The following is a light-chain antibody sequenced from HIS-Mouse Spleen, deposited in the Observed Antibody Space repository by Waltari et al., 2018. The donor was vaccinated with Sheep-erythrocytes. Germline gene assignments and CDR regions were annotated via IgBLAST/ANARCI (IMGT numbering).Light chain of an antibody. CDR3: CSYAGSYTLV. CDR2: DVS. V-gene: IGLV2-11*01. J-gene: IGLJ2*01. CDR1: SSDVGGYNH. Sequence: QSALTQPRSVSGSPGQSVTISCTGTSSDVGGYNHVSWYQQHPGKAPKLMLYDVSKRPSGVPDRFSGSKSGNTASLTISGLQAEDEADYYCCSYAGSYTLVFGGGTKLTVL.